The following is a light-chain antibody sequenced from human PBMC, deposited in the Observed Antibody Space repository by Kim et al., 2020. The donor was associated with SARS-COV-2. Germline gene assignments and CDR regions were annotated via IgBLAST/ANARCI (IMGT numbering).Light chain of an antibody. Sequence: IVMTRSPATLSMSPGERATLSCRASQSVSSNLAWFQQKPGQAPRLLIYAASIRATGIPARFSGSGSETEFTLTISSLQSEDFAVYYCQHYNNWPHDTFGQGTKLEI. CDR2: AAS. J-gene: IGKJ2*01. CDR3: QHYNNWPHDT. CDR1: QSVSSN. V-gene: IGKV3D-15*01.